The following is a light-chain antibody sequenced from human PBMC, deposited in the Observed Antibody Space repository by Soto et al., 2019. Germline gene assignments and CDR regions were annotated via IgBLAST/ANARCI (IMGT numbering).Light chain of an antibody. CDR2: TAS. CDR3: QQYATSPYT. V-gene: IGKV3-20*01. CDR1: QGVTSSY. J-gene: IGKJ2*01. Sequence: EIVLTQSPGTLSLSPGERATLSCRASQGVTSSYLAWYQHKSGQAPRLLIFTASTRATGVPDRFSGSGSGTDFTLTISRLEPEDFAVYYCQQYATSPYTFGQVTKLEIK.